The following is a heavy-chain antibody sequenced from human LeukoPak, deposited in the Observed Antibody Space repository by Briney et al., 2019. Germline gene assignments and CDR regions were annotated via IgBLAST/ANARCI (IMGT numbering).Heavy chain of an antibody. D-gene: IGHD3-22*01. V-gene: IGHV3-23*01. CDR3: AYKLGQNYED. J-gene: IGHJ4*02. CDR1: GFTFSNYA. Sequence: GGSLRLSCAASGFTFSNYAMTWARQTPGKGLEWVSAISSSGANTYYADSVKGRFTISRENSKNTLYLQMSSLRAEDTAVYYCAYKLGQNYEDWGQGALVTVSS. CDR2: ISSSGANT.